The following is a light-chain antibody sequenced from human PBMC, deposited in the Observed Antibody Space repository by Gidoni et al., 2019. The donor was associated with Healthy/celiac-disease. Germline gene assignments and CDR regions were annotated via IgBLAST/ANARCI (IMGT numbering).Light chain of an antibody. CDR3: SSYTSSSTLV. J-gene: IGLJ2*01. V-gene: IGLV2-14*03. Sequence: QSALTQPASVFGSPGQSITISCTGTSSDVGGYNYVSWYQQHPGKAPKLMIYDVSNRPSGGSNRFSGSKSGNTASLTISGLQAEDEADYYCSSYTSSSTLVFGGGTKLTVL. CDR1: SSDVGGYNY. CDR2: DVS.